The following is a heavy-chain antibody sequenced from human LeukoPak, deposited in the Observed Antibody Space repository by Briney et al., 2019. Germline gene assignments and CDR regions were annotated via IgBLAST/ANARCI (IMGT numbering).Heavy chain of an antibody. V-gene: IGHV4-4*09. D-gene: IGHD1-7*01. CDR1: GASISSHY. CDR3: ARLIPITRTTDYFDY. CDR2: ISTSGST. Sequence: SETLSLTCTVSGASISSHYWSLIRQPPGKGLEYIGYISTSGSTNYNPSPKSRVTISVDTSKNQFSLKLRSVTAADTAIYYCARLIPITRTTDYFDYWGQGALVTVSS. J-gene: IGHJ4*02.